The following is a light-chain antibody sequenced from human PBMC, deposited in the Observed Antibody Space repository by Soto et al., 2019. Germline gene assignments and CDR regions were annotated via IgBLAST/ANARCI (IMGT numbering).Light chain of an antibody. V-gene: IGKV3-20*01. CDR3: QQHGNSPT. CDR2: GAS. J-gene: IGKJ1*01. Sequence: EIGLTQSPGTLSLSRGERATLSCRASQSVSSSFLIWYQQKPGQAPRLLIYGASSRATGIPDRFSGSGSGTDFTLTISRLEPEDVAVYYCQQHGNSPTFGQGTKVDIK. CDR1: QSVSSSF.